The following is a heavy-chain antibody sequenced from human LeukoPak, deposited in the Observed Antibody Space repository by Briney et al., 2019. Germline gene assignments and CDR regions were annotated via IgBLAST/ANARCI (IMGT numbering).Heavy chain of an antibody. Sequence: SVKVSCKASGGTFSSYAVSWVRQAPGQGLEWMGGIIPIFGTANYAQKFQGRVTITTGESTSTAYMELSSLRSEDTAVYYCARSYCSGGSCYRTRYYYYYYMDVWGKGTTVTVSS. CDR2: IIPIFGTA. D-gene: IGHD2-15*01. CDR3: ARSYCSGGSCYRTRYYYYYYMDV. J-gene: IGHJ6*03. CDR1: GGTFSSYA. V-gene: IGHV1-69*05.